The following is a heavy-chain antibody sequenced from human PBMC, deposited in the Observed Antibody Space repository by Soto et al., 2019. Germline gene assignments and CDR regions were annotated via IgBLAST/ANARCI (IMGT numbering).Heavy chain of an antibody. D-gene: IGHD3-10*01. CDR1: GFTFGTTD. CDR2: IDGSGGIT. CDR3: VKNSGWFNT. Sequence: QLLQSGGGLVQPGGSLTLSCAASGFTFGTTDMSWVRQAPGEGLEWVSTIDGSGGITYYADSVKGRFTISRDNSRNTVYLHMNSLSGDDTALYYCVKNSGWFNTWGQGALVTVSS. V-gene: IGHV3-23*01. J-gene: IGHJ5*02.